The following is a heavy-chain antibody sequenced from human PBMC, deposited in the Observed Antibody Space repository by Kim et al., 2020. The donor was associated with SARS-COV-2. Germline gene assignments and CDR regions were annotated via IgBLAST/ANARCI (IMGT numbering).Heavy chain of an antibody. CDR2: IIPILGIA. D-gene: IGHD3-10*01. J-gene: IGHJ6*02. CDR3: ASSVYGSGSHYNRYYYYGMDG. Sequence: SVKVSCKASGGTFSSYAISWVRQAPGQGLEWMGRIIPILGIANYAQKFQGRVTITADKSTSTAYMEPSSLRSEDTAVYYCASSVYGSGSHYNRYYYYGMDGWGPGT. V-gene: IGHV1-69*04. CDR1: GGTFSSYA.